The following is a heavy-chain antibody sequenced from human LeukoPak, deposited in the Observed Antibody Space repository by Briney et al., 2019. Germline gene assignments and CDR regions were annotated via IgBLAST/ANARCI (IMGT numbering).Heavy chain of an antibody. Sequence: SETLSLTCTVSGGSISSYYWSWIRQPPGKGLEWIGYIYYSGSTNYNPSLKSRVTISVDTSKNQFSLKLSSVTAADTAVYYCARDRMVRGATPVKYYYYGMDVWGQGTTVTVSS. CDR1: GGSISSYY. V-gene: IGHV4-59*12. J-gene: IGHJ6*02. CDR2: IYYSGST. D-gene: IGHD3-10*01. CDR3: ARDRMVRGATPVKYYYYGMDV.